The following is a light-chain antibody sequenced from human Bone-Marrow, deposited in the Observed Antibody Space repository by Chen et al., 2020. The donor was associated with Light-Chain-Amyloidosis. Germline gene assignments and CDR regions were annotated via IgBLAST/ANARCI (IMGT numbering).Light chain of an antibody. Sequence: SYVLTQPSSVSVAPGQTATLACGGNNIGSTSVHWYQQTPGQAPLLVVYDDSDRPSGIPERLCGSNSGNTATLAISRVGDGDEADYYCEVWDRSSDRPVFGGGTKLTVL. CDR3: EVWDRSSDRPV. CDR1: NIGSTS. CDR2: DDS. J-gene: IGLJ3*02. V-gene: IGLV3-21*02.